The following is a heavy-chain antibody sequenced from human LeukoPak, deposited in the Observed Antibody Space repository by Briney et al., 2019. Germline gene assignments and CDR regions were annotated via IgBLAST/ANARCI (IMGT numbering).Heavy chain of an antibody. CDR3: ARDLGYSSGWPGYYYYGMDV. D-gene: IGHD6-19*01. CDR2: ISAYNGNT. V-gene: IGHV1-18*01. Sequence: AASVTVSCKASGYTFTSYGISWVRQAPGQGLEWMGWISAYNGNTNYAQKLQGRVTMTTDASTSTAYMELRSLRSDDTAVYYCARDLGYSSGWPGYYYYGMDVWGQGTTVTVSS. CDR1: GYTFTSYG. J-gene: IGHJ6*02.